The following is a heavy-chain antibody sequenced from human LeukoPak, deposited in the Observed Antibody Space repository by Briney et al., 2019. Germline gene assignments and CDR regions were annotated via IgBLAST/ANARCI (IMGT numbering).Heavy chain of an antibody. J-gene: IGHJ3*02. V-gene: IGHV1-2*02. D-gene: IGHD3-3*01. Sequence: ASVKVSCKTSGGSFSTYVSPWVRQAPGQGLEWMGWINPNSGGTNYAQKFQGRVTMTRDTSISTAYMELSRLRSDDTAVYYCASYRRVLEWLIDAFDIWGQGTMVTVSS. CDR2: INPNSGGT. CDR1: GGSFSTYV. CDR3: ASYRRVLEWLIDAFDI.